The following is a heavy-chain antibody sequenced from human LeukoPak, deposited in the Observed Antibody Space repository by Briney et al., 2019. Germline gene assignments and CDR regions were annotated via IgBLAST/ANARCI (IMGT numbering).Heavy chain of an antibody. CDR1: GGTFTSYA. V-gene: IGHV1-69*01. CDR3: AGYHDYGDYRAFDI. D-gene: IGHD4-17*01. CDR2: TIPIFGTA. Sequence: SVKVSCKASGGTFTSYAFSGVRQAPAPGLEWMGGTIPIFGTANYAQKFQGRVTITADESTSTAYMELSSLRSEDTAVYYCAGYHDYGDYRAFDIWGQGTMVTVSS. J-gene: IGHJ3*02.